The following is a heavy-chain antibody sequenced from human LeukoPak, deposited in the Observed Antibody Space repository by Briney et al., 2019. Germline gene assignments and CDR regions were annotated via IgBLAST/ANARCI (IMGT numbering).Heavy chain of an antibody. CDR3: AREIVSAVAGNFDY. V-gene: IGHV3-48*04. CDR1: GFTFSSYG. Sequence: GGSLRLSCAASGFTFSSYGMHWVRQAPGKGLEWVSYISNTDETRTYADSVKGRFTISRDNAKNSLHLEMNSLRAEDTAVYYCAREIVSAVAGNFDYWGQGTLVTVSS. J-gene: IGHJ4*02. D-gene: IGHD6-19*01. CDR2: ISNTDETR.